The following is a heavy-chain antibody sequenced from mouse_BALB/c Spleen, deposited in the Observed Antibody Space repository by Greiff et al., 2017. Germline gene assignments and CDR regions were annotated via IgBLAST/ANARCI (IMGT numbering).Heavy chain of an antibody. CDR1: GFSLTGYG. Sequence: QVQLKESGPGLVAPSQSLSITCTVSGFSLTGYGVNWVRQPPGKGLEWLGMIWGDGSTDYNSALKSRLSISKDNSKSQVFLKMNSLQTDDTARYYCARDDYYGSSPAWFAYWGQGTLVTVSA. CDR3: ARDDYYGSSPAWFAY. J-gene: IGHJ3*01. CDR2: IWGDGST. D-gene: IGHD1-1*01. V-gene: IGHV2-6-7*01.